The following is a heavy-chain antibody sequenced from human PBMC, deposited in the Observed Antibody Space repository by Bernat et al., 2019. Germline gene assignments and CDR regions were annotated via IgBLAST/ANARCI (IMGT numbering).Heavy chain of an antibody. CDR3: ARDWRGQDYVYVWGSYRPEVDYYYYGMDV. CDR2: ISAYNGNT. J-gene: IGHJ6*02. D-gene: IGHD3-16*02. V-gene: IGHV1-18*01. Sequence: QVQLVQSGAEVKKPGASVKVSCKASGYTFTSYGISWVRQAPGQGLEWMGWISAYNGNTNYAQKLQGRVTMTTDTSTSTAYMELRSLRSDDTAVYYCARDWRGQDYVYVWGSYRPEVDYYYYGMDVWGQGTTVTVSS. CDR1: GYTFTSYG.